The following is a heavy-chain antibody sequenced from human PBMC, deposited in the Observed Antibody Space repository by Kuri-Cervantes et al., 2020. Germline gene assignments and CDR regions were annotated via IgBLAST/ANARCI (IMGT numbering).Heavy chain of an antibody. Sequence: GGSLSLSCAASGFTFSSYSMNWVRQAPGKGLEWVSSISSSSSYIYYADSVKGRFTISRDNAKNSLYLQMNSLRAEDTAVYYCAREYGSSGYYGMDVWGQGPTVTVSS. D-gene: IGHD3-22*01. CDR2: ISSSSSYI. CDR3: AREYGSSGYYGMDV. J-gene: IGHJ6*02. CDR1: GFTFSSYS. V-gene: IGHV3-21*01.